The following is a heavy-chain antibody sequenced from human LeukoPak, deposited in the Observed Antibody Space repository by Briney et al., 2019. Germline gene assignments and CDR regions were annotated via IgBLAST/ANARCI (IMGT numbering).Heavy chain of an antibody. Sequence: KPSETLSLTCTVSGYSNSSGYYWGWNRQPPGKGLEWIGNIYHSGSTYYNPSLKSRVTISVDTSNNQFSLKLSSVTAADTAVYYCARPVDVWGQGATVTVS. CDR3: ARPVDV. J-gene: IGHJ6*02. CDR1: GYSNSSGYY. CDR2: IYHSGST. V-gene: IGHV4-38-2*02.